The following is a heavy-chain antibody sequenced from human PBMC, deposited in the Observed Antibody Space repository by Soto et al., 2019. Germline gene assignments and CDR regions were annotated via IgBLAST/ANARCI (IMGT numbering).Heavy chain of an antibody. J-gene: IGHJ4*02. D-gene: IGHD3-10*01. CDR3: AASGGAGTYYFDY. CDR2: ISSGSGYI. Sequence: GGSLRLPRPPYGFTSRSYTMNWVRQAPGKGLEWVSSISSGSGYIYYADSVRGRFTILRDNVKNSLYLQMNSLRAEDSAVYYCAASGGAGTYYFDYWGQGT. CDR1: GFTSRSYT. V-gene: IGHV3-21*01.